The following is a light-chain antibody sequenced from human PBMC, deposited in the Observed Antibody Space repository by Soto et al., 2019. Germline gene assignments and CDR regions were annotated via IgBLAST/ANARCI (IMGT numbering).Light chain of an antibody. Sequence: IVLTQSPGTLSLSPGERATLSCRASQSVSSSSLAWYQQKPGQAPRLLIYGASNRATGIPDRFSGSGSGTDFTLTISRLEPEDFAVYSCQQYGSSGTFGQGTKVDI. CDR3: QQYGSSGT. J-gene: IGKJ1*01. V-gene: IGKV3-20*01. CDR1: QSVSSSS. CDR2: GAS.